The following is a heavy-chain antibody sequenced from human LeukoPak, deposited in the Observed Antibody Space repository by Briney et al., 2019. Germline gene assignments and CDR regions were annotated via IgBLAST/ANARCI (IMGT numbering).Heavy chain of an antibody. CDR2: IKQDGSEK. J-gene: IGHJ4*02. Sequence: GGSLRLSCAASGSTFSSYWMSWVRQAPGKGLEWVANIKQDGSEKYYVDSVKGRFTISRDNAKNSLYLQMNSLRAEDTAVYYCARERDLGDLDHWGQGTLVTVSS. CDR1: GSTFSSYW. CDR3: ARERDLGDLDH. V-gene: IGHV3-7*01. D-gene: IGHD3-3*01.